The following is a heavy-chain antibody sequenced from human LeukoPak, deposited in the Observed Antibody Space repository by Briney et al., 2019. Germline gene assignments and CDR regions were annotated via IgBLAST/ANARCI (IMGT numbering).Heavy chain of an antibody. D-gene: IGHD6-13*01. CDR1: GGSVSSGSYY. CDR3: AREGGVVRWQQLVRYVRGDAFDI. Sequence: PSETLSLTCTVSGGSVSSGSYYWSWIRQPPGKGLEWIGYIYYSGSTNYNPSLKSRVTISVDTSKNQFSLKLSSVTAADTAVYYCAREGGVVRWQQLVRYVRGDAFDIWGQGTMVTVSS. V-gene: IGHV4-61*01. J-gene: IGHJ3*02. CDR2: IYYSGST.